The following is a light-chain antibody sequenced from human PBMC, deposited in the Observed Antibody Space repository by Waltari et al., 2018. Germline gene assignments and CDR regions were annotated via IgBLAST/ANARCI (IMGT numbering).Light chain of an antibody. CDR2: DVS. Sequence: QSALTQPASVSGSPGQSITISCTGTSSDVGGYNYVSWYQQHPGKAPKLMIYDVSNRTSGVSNRFSGAKSGNTASLTIAGLHAEDEAHYYCSSYISSDTLELFGGGTSLTV. V-gene: IGLV2-14*03. CDR1: SSDVGGYNY. J-gene: IGLJ2*01. CDR3: SSYISSDTLEL.